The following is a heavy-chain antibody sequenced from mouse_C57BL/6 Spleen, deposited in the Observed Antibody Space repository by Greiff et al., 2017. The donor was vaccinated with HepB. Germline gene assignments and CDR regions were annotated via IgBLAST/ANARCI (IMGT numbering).Heavy chain of an antibody. CDR2: IDPEDGET. D-gene: IGHD1-1*01. J-gene: IGHJ1*03. V-gene: IGHV14-2*01. CDR1: GFNIKDYY. CDR3: SRGGITTVVDWYFDV. Sequence: VQLKQSGAELVKPGASVKLSCTASGFNIKDYYMHWVKQRTEQGLEWIGRIDPEDGETKYAPKFQGKATITADTSSNTAYLQLSSLTSEDTAVYYCSRGGITTVVDWYFDVWGTGTTVTVSS.